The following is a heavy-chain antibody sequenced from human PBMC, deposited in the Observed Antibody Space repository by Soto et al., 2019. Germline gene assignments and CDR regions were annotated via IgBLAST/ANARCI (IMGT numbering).Heavy chain of an antibody. V-gene: IGHV4-34*01. D-gene: IGHD1-7*01. J-gene: IGHJ3*02. Sequence: SETLSLTCAVYGGSFSGYYWSWIRQPPGKGLEWIGEINHSGSTNYNPSLKSRVTISVDTSKNQFSLKLSSVTAADTAVYYCARVNLELPNAFDIWGQGTMVTVSS. CDR2: INHSGST. CDR3: ARVNLELPNAFDI. CDR1: GGSFSGYY.